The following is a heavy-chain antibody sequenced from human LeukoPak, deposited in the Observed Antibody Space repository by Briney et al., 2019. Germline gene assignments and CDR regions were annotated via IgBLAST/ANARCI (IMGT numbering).Heavy chain of an antibody. D-gene: IGHD6-13*01. Sequence: GGSLRLSCAASGFTFRSYWMSWVRQAPGKGLEWVATINQDVSQIKYVGSVKGRFTISRDNAQNSLYLQMNSLRDEDTAVYYCAKLGYNSWDFDYWGQGTVVTVSS. CDR2: INQDVSQI. V-gene: IGHV3-7*01. CDR1: GFTFRSYW. J-gene: IGHJ4*02. CDR3: AKLGYNSWDFDY.